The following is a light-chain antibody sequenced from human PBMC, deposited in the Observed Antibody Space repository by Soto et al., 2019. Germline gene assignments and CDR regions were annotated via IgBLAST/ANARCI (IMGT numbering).Light chain of an antibody. Sequence: DIQMTQSQSSASASVGDRVTITCRASQGISNYLAWYQQKRGKAPKLLIYLKSNLQSWVPSRFSGNGSGTDFTLIISSLQPEDFATYYCQQAKSFPWTLGQGTKVEIK. CDR1: QGISNY. V-gene: IGKV1-12*01. CDR2: LKS. CDR3: QQAKSFPWT. J-gene: IGKJ1*01.